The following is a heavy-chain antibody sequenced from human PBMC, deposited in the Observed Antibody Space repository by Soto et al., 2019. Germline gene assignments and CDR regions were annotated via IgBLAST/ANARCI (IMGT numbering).Heavy chain of an antibody. CDR3: ARDHGGYSGYDYYYYYGMDV. J-gene: IGHJ6*02. CDR1: GGSISSGGYY. D-gene: IGHD5-12*01. Sequence: QVQLQESGPGLVKPSQTLSLTCTVSGGSISSGGYYWSWIRQHPGKGLEWIGYIYYSGSTYYNPYLKSRVTISVDTSKNQFSLKLRSVTAADTAVYYCARDHGGYSGYDYYYYYGMDVWGQGTTVTVSS. CDR2: IYYSGST. V-gene: IGHV4-31*03.